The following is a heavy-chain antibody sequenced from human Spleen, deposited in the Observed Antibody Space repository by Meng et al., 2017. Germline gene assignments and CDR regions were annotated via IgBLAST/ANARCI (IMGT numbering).Heavy chain of an antibody. CDR1: GGSVSSGNYY. CDR2: IYYSGST. J-gene: IGHJ4*02. CDR3: AASQGADY. Sequence: QVQLPESGPGLVKPSETLSLPCTVSGGSVSSGNYYWSWVRQPPGKGLEWIGYIYYSGSTNYNPSLKSRVTISVDTSKNQFSLKLSSVTAADTAVYYCAASQGADYWGQGTLVTVSS. V-gene: IGHV4-61*01. D-gene: IGHD2-2*01.